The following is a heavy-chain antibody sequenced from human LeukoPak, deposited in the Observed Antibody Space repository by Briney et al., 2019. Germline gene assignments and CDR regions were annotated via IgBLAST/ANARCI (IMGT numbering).Heavy chain of an antibody. CDR1: GFTFSSYA. CDR3: ARDHCSSTSCFFFDY. J-gene: IGHJ4*02. CDR2: ISYDGSNK. V-gene: IGHV3-30-3*01. D-gene: IGHD2-2*01. Sequence: GGSLRLSCAASGFTFSSYAMHWVRQAPGKGLEWVAVISYDGSNKYYADSVKGRFTISRDNTLYLQMNSLRPEDTAVYYCARDHCSSTSCFFFDYWGQGTLVTVSS.